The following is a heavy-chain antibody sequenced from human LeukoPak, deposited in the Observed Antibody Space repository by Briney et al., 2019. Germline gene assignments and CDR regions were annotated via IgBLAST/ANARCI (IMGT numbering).Heavy chain of an antibody. Sequence: GGSLRLSCAASGFTFSTYAMSWVRQAPGKGLEWVSSISGTYDNTYYADSVKGRFTISRDNSKNTLYLQMNSLRAEDTAIYYCAKDRLSSVATIIEVGDWGQGTLVTVSP. D-gene: IGHD5-12*01. V-gene: IGHV3-23*01. J-gene: IGHJ4*02. CDR3: AKDRLSSVATIIEVGD. CDR2: ISGTYDNT. CDR1: GFTFSTYA.